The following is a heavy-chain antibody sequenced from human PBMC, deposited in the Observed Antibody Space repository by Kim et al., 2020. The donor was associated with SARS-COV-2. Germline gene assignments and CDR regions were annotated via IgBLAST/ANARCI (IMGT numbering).Heavy chain of an antibody. Sequence: ASVKVSCKASGYTFTSYDINWVRQATGQGLEWMGWMNPNSGNTGYAQKFQGRVTMTRNTSISTAYMELSSLRSEDTAVYYCARGKAVSGYNDYWGQGTLVTVST. J-gene: IGHJ4*02. V-gene: IGHV1-8*01. CDR2: MNPNSGNT. CDR3: ARGKAVSGYNDY. D-gene: IGHD3-22*01. CDR1: GYTFTSYD.